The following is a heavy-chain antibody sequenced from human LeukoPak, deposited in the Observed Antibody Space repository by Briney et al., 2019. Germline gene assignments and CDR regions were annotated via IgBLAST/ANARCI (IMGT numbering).Heavy chain of an antibody. CDR1: GYNFTSFC. Sequence: GESLKISCKASGYNFTSFCIGWVRQMPGKGLEWMGVIYPGDSDTRYSPSFQGQVTISADKSISTAYLQWSGLKASDSAMYYCARWCATCCYEDDYWGQGTLVIVSS. CDR3: ARWCATCCYEDDY. CDR2: IYPGDSDT. V-gene: IGHV5-51*01. J-gene: IGHJ4*02. D-gene: IGHD2-2*01.